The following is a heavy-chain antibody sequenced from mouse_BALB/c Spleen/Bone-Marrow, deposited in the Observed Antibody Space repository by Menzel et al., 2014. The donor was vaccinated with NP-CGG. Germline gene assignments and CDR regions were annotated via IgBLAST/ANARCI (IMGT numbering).Heavy chain of an antibody. CDR3: VRGYGNLDY. V-gene: IGHV10-1*02. J-gene: IGHJ2*01. CDR1: GFTFKTYA. Sequence: EVKLEESGGGLVQHKGSLKLSCAASGFTFKTYAMNWVRQAPGKGLEWVAHIRSKSNNYATYYADSVKDRFTISRDDSQSMLYLQMNNLKTEDTAIYSCVRGYGNLDYWGQGTTLTVSS. CDR2: IRSKSNNYAT. D-gene: IGHD2-1*01.